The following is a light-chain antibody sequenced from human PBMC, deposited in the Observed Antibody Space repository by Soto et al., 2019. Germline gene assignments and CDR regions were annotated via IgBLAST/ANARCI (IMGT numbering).Light chain of an antibody. Sequence: EIVITQPPSTLYVSPGDRATLSCRASQSVSSNLAWYQQKPGQAPRLLIYGASSRATGIPDRFSGSGSGTDFTLTISRLEPEDFAVYYCQQYGSSPLTFGGGTKVDIK. CDR1: QSVSSN. V-gene: IGKV3-20*01. CDR2: GAS. CDR3: QQYGSSPLT. J-gene: IGKJ4*01.